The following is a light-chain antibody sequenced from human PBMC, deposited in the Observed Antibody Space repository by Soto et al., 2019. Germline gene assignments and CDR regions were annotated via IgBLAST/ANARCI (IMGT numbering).Light chain of an antibody. CDR2: EGS. V-gene: IGLV2-23*03. Sequence: QSALTQPASVSGSPGQSITISCTGTSSDVGSYNLVSWYQQHPGKAPKLMIYEGSKRPSGVSNRFSGSKSGNTASLTISRLQAEDEADYYCCSYAGSSTFVVFGGGTKVTVL. J-gene: IGLJ2*01. CDR1: SSDVGSYNL. CDR3: CSYAGSSTFVV.